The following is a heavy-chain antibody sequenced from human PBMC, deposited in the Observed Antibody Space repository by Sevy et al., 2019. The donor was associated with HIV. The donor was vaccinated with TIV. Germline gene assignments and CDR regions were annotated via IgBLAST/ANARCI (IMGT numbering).Heavy chain of an antibody. CDR1: GGSISSYY. V-gene: IGHV4-59*08. D-gene: IGHD5-18*01. CDR3: ATQVWTPGYWYYYYMDV. CDR2: IYYSGST. Sequence: SETLSLTCTVSGGSISSYYWSWIRQPPGKGLEWIGYIYYSGSTNYNPSLKSRVTISVDTSKNQFSLKLSSVTAADTAVYYCATQVWTPGYWYYYYMDVWGKGTTVTVSS. J-gene: IGHJ6*03.